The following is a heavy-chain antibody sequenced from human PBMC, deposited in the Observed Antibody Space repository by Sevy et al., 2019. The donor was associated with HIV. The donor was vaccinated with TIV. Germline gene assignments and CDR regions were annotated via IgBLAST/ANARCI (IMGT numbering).Heavy chain of an antibody. V-gene: IGHV3-11*06. Sequence: GGSLRLSCAASGFTFSDYYMSWIRQAPGKGLEWVSYISSSSSYTNYADSVKGRFTISRVNANNSLYLQMNSLRAEDTAVYFCARGAKYYDSSGYYYAWGQGTLVTVSS. J-gene: IGHJ4*02. D-gene: IGHD3-22*01. CDR3: ARGAKYYDSSGYYYA. CDR1: GFTFSDYY. CDR2: ISSSSSYT.